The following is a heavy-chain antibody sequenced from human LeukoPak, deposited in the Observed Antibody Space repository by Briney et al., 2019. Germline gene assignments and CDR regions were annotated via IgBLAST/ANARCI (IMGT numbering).Heavy chain of an antibody. CDR1: GYTFNGFY. CDR2: INPNSGGT. V-gene: IGHV1-2*02. D-gene: IGHD2-2*01. Sequence: ASVKVSCKASGYTFNGFYIHWVRQAPAQGLEWMGWINPNSGGTKYAQKLQGRVTMTTDTSTSTAYMELRSLRSDDTAVYYCARDFPDIVVVPAAPPPSFDYWGQGTLVTVSS. CDR3: ARDFPDIVVVPAAPPPSFDY. J-gene: IGHJ4*02.